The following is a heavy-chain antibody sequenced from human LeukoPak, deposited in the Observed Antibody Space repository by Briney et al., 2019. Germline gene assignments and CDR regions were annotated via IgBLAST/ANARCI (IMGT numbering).Heavy chain of an antibody. CDR2: RST. V-gene: IGHV4-39*01. D-gene: IGHD6-19*01. CDR1: GGSISNSRYY. J-gene: IGHJ4*02. Sequence: PSETLSLTCTVSGGSISNSRYYWGWIRQPPGKGLEWIGSRSTHYTPSLESRVTISVDTSKNQFSLKLSSVTAADTAVYYCATNSSGWVFDYWGQGTQVTVSS. CDR3: ATNSSGWVFDY.